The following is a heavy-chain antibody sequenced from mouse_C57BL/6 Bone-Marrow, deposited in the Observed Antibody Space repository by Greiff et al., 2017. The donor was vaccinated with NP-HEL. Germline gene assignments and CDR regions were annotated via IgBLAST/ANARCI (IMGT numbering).Heavy chain of an antibody. Sequence: QVTLKVSGPELVKPGASVKISCKASGYAFSSSWMNWVKQRPGKGLEWIGRIYPGDGDTNYNGKFKGKATLTADKSSSTAYMQLSSLTSEDSAVYFCARATPVGFDYWGQGTTLTVSS. D-gene: IGHD1-1*01. J-gene: IGHJ2*01. CDR1: GYAFSSSW. CDR2: IYPGDGDT. CDR3: ARATPVGFDY. V-gene: IGHV1-82*01.